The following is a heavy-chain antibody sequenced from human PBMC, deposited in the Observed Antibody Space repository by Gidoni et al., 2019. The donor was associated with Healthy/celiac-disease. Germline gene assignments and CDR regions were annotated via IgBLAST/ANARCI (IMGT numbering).Heavy chain of an antibody. V-gene: IGHV4-34*01. D-gene: IGHD1-1*01. CDR3: ARGGLFLRYNWKANNWFDP. CDR1: GGSFSGYY. CDR2: INHSGSN. J-gene: IGHJ5*02. Sequence: QVQLQQWGAGLLKPSETLSLTCAVYGGSFSGYYWSWIRQPPGKGLEWIGEINHSGSNNYNPSLKSRVTISVDTSKNQFSLKLSSVTAADTAVYYCARGGLFLRYNWKANNWFDPWGQGTLVTVSS.